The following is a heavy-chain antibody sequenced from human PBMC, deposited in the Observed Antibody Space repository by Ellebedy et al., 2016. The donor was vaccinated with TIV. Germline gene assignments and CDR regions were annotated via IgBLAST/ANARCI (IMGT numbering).Heavy chain of an antibody. Sequence: MPSETLSLTCTVSGDSISRSPYYWGWIRQPPGKGLEWIGSIYHSGSAYYNSPLRSRATISVDTSKNQFSLKLTSVTAADTAIYYCPRPSAAVAGNIEHWGQGTLVTVSS. CDR3: PRPSAAVAGNIEH. J-gene: IGHJ1*01. V-gene: IGHV4-39*01. D-gene: IGHD6-19*01. CDR1: GDSISRSPYY. CDR2: IYHSGSA.